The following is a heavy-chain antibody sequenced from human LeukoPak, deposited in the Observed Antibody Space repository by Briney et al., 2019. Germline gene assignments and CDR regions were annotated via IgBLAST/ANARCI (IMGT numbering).Heavy chain of an antibody. CDR2: VNPRDDST. J-gene: IGHJ6*04. Sequence: ASVKVSCKASGDTFTTYYLHWVRQAPGQGLEWMGIVNPRDDSTSYAQKFQGRIIMTGDMSTSTVYMELSSLRYEDTAVYYCARAAPGPLLDAWGKGTTVTVSS. D-gene: IGHD1-14*01. V-gene: IGHV1-46*01. CDR1: GDTFTTYY. CDR3: ARAAPGPLLDA.